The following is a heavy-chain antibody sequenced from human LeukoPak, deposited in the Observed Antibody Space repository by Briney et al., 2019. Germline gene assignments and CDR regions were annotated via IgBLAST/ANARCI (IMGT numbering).Heavy chain of an antibody. CDR3: ARDLDIEAAIDAFDI. D-gene: IGHD5-12*01. Sequence: GGSLRLSCAASGFTLSSYEMNWVRQAPGKGLEWVSYISSSGTTVYYADSVKGRFTISRDSAKTSLYLQMNSLRVEDTAVYYCARDLDIEAAIDAFDIWGQGTMVTVSS. V-gene: IGHV3-48*03. CDR1: GFTLSSYE. CDR2: ISSSGTTV. J-gene: IGHJ3*02.